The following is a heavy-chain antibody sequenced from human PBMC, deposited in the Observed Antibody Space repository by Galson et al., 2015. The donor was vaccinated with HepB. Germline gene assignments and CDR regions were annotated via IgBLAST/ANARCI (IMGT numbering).Heavy chain of an antibody. V-gene: IGHV1-46*03. CDR3: ARGDVIVVVPAAMDHSHDY. CDR2: INPSGGST. Sequence: SVKVSCKASGYTFTSYYMHWVRQAPGQGLEWMGIINPSGGSTSYAQKFQGRVTMTRDTSTSTVYMELSSLRSEDTAVYYCARGDVIVVVPAAMDHSHDYWGQGTLVTVSS. J-gene: IGHJ4*02. CDR1: GYTFTSYY. D-gene: IGHD2-2*01.